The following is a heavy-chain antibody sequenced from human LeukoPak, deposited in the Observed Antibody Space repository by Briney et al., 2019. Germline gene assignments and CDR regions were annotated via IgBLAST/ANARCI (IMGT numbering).Heavy chain of an antibody. J-gene: IGHJ4*02. Sequence: GGSLRLSCAASGVTFSSYGMHWVRQAPGKGLEWVAVISYDGSNKYYADSVKGRFTISRDNSKNTLYLQMNSLRAEDTAVYYCAKDLATVTTNLVDYWGQGTLVTVSS. D-gene: IGHD4-17*01. CDR2: ISYDGSNK. CDR1: GVTFSSYG. V-gene: IGHV3-30*18. CDR3: AKDLATVTTNLVDY.